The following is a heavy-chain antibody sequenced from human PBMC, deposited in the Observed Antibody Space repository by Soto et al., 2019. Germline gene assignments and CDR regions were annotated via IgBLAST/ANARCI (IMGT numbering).Heavy chain of an antibody. CDR1: GGIFISDC. V-gene: IGHV3-74*01. CDR2: INSDGSST. D-gene: IGHD2-2*02. Sequence: GGSLRLSCAASGGIFISDCMHWFRQAPWKWLVWVSRINSDGSSTSYADSVKGRFTISRDNAKNTLYLQMNSLRAEDTAVYYCARELPTAIRGGYYYSYGMDVWGQGTTVTVSS. J-gene: IGHJ6*02. CDR3: ARELPTAIRGGYYYSYGMDV.